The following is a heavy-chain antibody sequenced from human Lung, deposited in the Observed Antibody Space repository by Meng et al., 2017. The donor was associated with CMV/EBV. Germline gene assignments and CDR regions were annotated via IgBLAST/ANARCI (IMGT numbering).Heavy chain of an antibody. Sequence: GESLKISCAASGFPFSGHAMHWVRQAPGKGLEWVALMSYDGSKTFYADFVKGRFTISRDNSRNTLYLQMSGLRTDDTAVYYCAKPRSGFVVVPAAIDSWGQRTLVTISS. CDR1: GFPFSGHA. CDR2: MSYDGSKT. V-gene: IGHV3-30*04. CDR3: AKPRSGFVVVPAAIDS. D-gene: IGHD2-2*01. J-gene: IGHJ4*03.